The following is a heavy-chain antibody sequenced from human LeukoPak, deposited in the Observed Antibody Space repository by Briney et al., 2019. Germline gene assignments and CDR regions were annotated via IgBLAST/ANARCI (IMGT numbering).Heavy chain of an antibody. CDR3: AKDLPDRYSLEY. J-gene: IGHJ4*02. V-gene: IGHV3-30*02. CDR2: TNYDGNDR. D-gene: IGHD2-15*01. CDR1: GFTFRNYA. Sequence: GGSLRLSCAASGFTFRNYAMYWVRQAPGKGLEWVAFTNYDGNDRCYADSVKGRFTVSRDNPKNTLYLQMNSLRTEDTAVYYCAKDLPDRYSLEYWGQGTMVTVPS.